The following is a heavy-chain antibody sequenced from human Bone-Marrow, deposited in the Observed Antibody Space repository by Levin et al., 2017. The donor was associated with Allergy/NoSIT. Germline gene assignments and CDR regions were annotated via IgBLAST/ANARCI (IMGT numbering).Heavy chain of an antibody. CDR2: ISGGGGST. Sequence: GESLKISCAASGFTFSSYAMSWVRQAPGKGLEWVSGISGGGGSTNYADSVKGRFTISRDNSKNTLYVQMNSLRAEDTAVYYCAKGRLGELSLDSWGQGTLVTVSS. D-gene: IGHD3-16*02. J-gene: IGHJ4*02. CDR3: AKGRLGELSLDS. V-gene: IGHV3-23*01. CDR1: GFTFSSYA.